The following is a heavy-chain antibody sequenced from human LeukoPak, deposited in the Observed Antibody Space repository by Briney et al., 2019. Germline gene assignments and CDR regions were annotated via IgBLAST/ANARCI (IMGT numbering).Heavy chain of an antibody. CDR3: ASGSGWYDY. CDR1: GGPISSYY. D-gene: IGHD6-19*01. V-gene: IGHV4-59*01. CDR2: IYYSGST. Sequence: SETLSLTCTVSGGPISSYYWSWIRQPPGKGLEWIGYIYYSGSTNYNPSLKSRVTISVDTSKNQFSLKLSSVTAADTAVYYCASGSGWYDYWGQGTLVTVSS. J-gene: IGHJ4*02.